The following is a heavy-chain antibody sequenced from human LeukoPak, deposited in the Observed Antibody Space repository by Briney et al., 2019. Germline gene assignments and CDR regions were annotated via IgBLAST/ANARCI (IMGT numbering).Heavy chain of an antibody. Sequence: ASVKVSCKASGYTFTSYGISWVRQAPGQGLEWMGWISAYNGNTNYAQKLQGRVTITTDESTSTAYMELSSLRSEDTAVYYCARGTYYYDSSGQLTIDYWGQGTLVTVSS. J-gene: IGHJ4*02. CDR1: GYTFTSYG. D-gene: IGHD3-22*01. V-gene: IGHV1-18*01. CDR2: ISAYNGNT. CDR3: ARGTYYYDSSGQLTIDY.